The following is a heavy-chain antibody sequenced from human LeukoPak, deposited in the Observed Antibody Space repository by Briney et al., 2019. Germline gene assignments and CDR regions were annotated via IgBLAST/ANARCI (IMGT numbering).Heavy chain of an antibody. J-gene: IGHJ4*02. V-gene: IGHV3-7*01. CDR2: INPGGSEK. Sequence: GGSLRLSCAASGFTFSSYWMGWVRQAPGKGLEWVANINPGGSEKHYVDSVKGRFTISRDNAKNSLYLQMNSLRAEDTAVYYCARLEGGSGWYYFDYWGQGTLVTVSS. CDR1: GFTFSSYW. D-gene: IGHD6-19*01. CDR3: ARLEGGSGWYYFDY.